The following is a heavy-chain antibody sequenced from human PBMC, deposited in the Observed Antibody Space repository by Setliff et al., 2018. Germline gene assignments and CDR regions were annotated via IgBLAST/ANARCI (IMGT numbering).Heavy chain of an antibody. D-gene: IGHD1-26*01. J-gene: IGHJ4*02. CDR2: IYPGDSHT. CDR1: GYSFSNFW. V-gene: IGHV5-51*01. Sequence: GASLTISCKGSGYSFSNFWIGWVRQMPGKGLEWMGIIYPGDSHTRYSPSFQGQVTMPADKSINTAYLQWSNLKASDTAIYYCARGLVGATYSVYFDYWGQGALVTVSS. CDR3: ARGLVGATYSVYFDY.